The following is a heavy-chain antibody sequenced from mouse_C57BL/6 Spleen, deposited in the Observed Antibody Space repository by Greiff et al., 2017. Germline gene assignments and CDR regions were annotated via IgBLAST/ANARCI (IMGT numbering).Heavy chain of an antibody. V-gene: IGHV1-81*01. CDR1: GYTFTSYG. D-gene: IGHD1-1*01. J-gene: IGHJ2*01. CDR2: ISPRRGTT. Sequence: QVQLQQSGAELARPGASVKMSCKASGYTFTSYGISWVKQRTGPGLGWFGEISPRRGTTYYNEKYKGKATLTADKCSSTVDMERRSLTSEDSAVYFCESDNYGRDMDYWGQGTTRTVSS. CDR3: ESDNYGRDMDY.